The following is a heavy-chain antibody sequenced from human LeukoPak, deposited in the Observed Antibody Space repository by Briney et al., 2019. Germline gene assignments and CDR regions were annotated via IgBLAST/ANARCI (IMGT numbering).Heavy chain of an antibody. Sequence: PGGSLRLSCAASGFTFSSYAMNWVRQTPGKGLEWVSTISGGAGGTYYADSVKGRFTISRDNSKNTLYLQMNSLRAEDTAVYYCAKGGDSNGGVWDHWGQGTLVTVTS. CDR3: AKGGDSNGGVWDH. V-gene: IGHV3-23*01. CDR2: ISGGAGGT. J-gene: IGHJ4*02. CDR1: GFTFSSYA. D-gene: IGHD2-21*02.